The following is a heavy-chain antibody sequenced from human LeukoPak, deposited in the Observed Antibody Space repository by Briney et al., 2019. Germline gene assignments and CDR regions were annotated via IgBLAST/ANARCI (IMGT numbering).Heavy chain of an antibody. Sequence: ASVKVSCKASGCTFTCYYMHWVRQAPGQGLEWVGWINPNSGGTNYAQTVHGRVTMTRDTSISTAYLELSRLRCDDTAVYYCARDSGGSDYYYYYMDVWGKGTTVTVSS. J-gene: IGHJ6*03. CDR3: ARDSGGSDYYYYYMDV. V-gene: IGHV1-2*02. D-gene: IGHD4-23*01. CDR1: GCTFTCYY. CDR2: INPNSGGT.